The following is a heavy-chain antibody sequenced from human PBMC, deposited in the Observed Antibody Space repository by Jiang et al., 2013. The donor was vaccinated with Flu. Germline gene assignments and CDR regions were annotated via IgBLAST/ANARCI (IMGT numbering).Heavy chain of an antibody. CDR1: GGSFSGYY. CDR2: INHSGST. V-gene: IGHV4-34*01. Sequence: LLKPSETLSLTCAVYGGSFSGYYWSWIRQPPGKGLEWIGEINHSGSTNYNPSLKSRVTISVDTSKNQFSLKLSSVTAADTAVYYCASGDIVVVPAREANPPYPGGVYYYYGMDVWGKGTTVTVSS. J-gene: IGHJ6*04. D-gene: IGHD2-2*01. CDR3: ASGDIVVVPAREANPPYPGGVYYYYGMDV.